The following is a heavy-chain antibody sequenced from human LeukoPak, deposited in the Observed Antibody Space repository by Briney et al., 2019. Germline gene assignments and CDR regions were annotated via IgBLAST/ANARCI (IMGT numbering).Heavy chain of an antibody. CDR3: ARDVVVTSSPDAFDI. CDR2: ISNSGTT. CDR1: GDXVTSGGYF. Sequence: SETLSLTCTVSGDXVTSGGYFWTWIRQHPGKGLEWVGYISNSGTTSYNPSLKSRVSISVDTPNNQFSLRLSSVTAADTAVYYCARDVVVTSSPDAFDIWGQGTMVTVSS. V-gene: IGHV4-31*03. J-gene: IGHJ3*02. D-gene: IGHD2-21*02.